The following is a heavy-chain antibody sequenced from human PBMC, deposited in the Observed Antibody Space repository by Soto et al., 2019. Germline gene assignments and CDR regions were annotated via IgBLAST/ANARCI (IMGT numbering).Heavy chain of an antibody. V-gene: IGHV4-59*01. CDR2: IYYGGST. CDR3: ARDSSLGY. J-gene: IGHJ4*02. CDR1: GGSISDYY. Sequence: SETLSLTCTVSGGSISDYYWSWIRQPPGKGLEWMGYIYYGGSTNPSPSLESRVTLSVDTSKNQFSLRLSSVTAADTAVYYCARDSSLGYWGQGILVTVSS.